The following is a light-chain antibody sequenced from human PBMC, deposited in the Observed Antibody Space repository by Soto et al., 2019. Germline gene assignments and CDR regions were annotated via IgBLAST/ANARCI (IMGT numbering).Light chain of an antibody. CDR2: KAS. J-gene: IGKJ1*01. Sequence: DIQMTQSPSTLSASVGDRVTSTCRASQSISSWLAWYQQKPGKARKLLIYKASSLESGVPSRFSGSGSGTEFTLTISSLQPDDFATYYCQQYNSYPWTFGQGTKVEIK. CDR3: QQYNSYPWT. V-gene: IGKV1-5*03. CDR1: QSISSW.